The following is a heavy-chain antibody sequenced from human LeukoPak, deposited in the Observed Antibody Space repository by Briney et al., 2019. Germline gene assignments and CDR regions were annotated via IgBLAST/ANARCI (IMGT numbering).Heavy chain of an antibody. CDR1: GYTFTSYY. J-gene: IGHJ5*02. Sequence: GASVKVSCKASGYTFTSYYMHWVRQAPGQGLEWMGWINPNSGGTNYAQKFQGRVTMTRDTSISTAYMELSRLRSDDTAVYYCARSSGYDFWFDPWGQGTLVTVSS. CDR3: ARSSGYDFWFDP. CDR2: INPNSGGT. D-gene: IGHD5-12*01. V-gene: IGHV1-2*02.